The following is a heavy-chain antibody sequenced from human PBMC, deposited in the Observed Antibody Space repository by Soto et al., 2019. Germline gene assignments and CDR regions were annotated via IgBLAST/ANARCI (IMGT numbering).Heavy chain of an antibody. CDR3: AREFAPGSPNYDY. Sequence: EVQLLESAGGLEQPGGSLRLSCAASGFTFSNYAMSWVRQAPGKGLEWVSTFTRSGNTYYADSVKGRFTISRDNSKNTLYLQMDSLRAEDTAVYYCAREFAPGSPNYDYWALGTLVTVSS. CDR1: GFTFSNYA. J-gene: IGHJ4*02. V-gene: IGHV3-23*01. D-gene: IGHD3-10*01. CDR2: FTRSGNT.